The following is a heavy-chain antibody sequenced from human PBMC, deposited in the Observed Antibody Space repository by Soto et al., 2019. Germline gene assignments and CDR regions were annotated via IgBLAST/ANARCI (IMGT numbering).Heavy chain of an antibody. D-gene: IGHD1-1*01. J-gene: IGHJ6*02. CDR2: ISGSGGSI. Sequence: EVQLLESGGGLVQPGGSLRLSCAASGFTFSTYAMNWVRQAPGNGLEWVSAISGSGGSIHYADSVKGRFTISRDNSKNTLYLQMNSLRDEETAVYPCVKGYWKGDVWGQGTKVTVSS. CDR1: GFTFSTYA. V-gene: IGHV3-23*01. CDR3: VKGYWKGDV.